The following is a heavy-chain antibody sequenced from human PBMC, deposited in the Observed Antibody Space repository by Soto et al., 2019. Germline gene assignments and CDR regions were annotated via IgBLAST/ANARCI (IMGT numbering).Heavy chain of an antibody. CDR2: ISGSGGAT. J-gene: IGHJ5*02. D-gene: IGHD2-8*01. CDR3: ARARDYIVHKGRANWFDP. V-gene: IGHV3-23*01. Sequence: LRLSCAASGFTFSDYYMSWIRQAPGKGLEWVSVISGSGGATYYADSVKGRFTISRDNSKNTLYLQMNSLRAEDTAVYYCARARDYIVHKGRANWFDPWGQGTLVTVSS. CDR1: GFTFSDYY.